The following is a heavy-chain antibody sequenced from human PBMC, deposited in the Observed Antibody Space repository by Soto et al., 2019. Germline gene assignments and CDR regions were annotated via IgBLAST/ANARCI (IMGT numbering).Heavy chain of an antibody. J-gene: IGHJ4*02. CDR1: GGTFSSYT. Sequence: QVQLVQSGAEVKKPGSSVKVSCKASGGTFSSYTIGWVRQAPGQGLEWMGRIIPILGIANYAQKFQGRVTITADKSTSTAYMELSSLRSEDTAVYYCASNPYNWNDRGYWGQGTLVTVSS. D-gene: IGHD1-20*01. CDR3: ASNPYNWNDRGY. CDR2: IIPILGIA. V-gene: IGHV1-69*02.